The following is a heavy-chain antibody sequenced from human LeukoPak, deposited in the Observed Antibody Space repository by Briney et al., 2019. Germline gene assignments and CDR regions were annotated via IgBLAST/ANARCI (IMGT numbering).Heavy chain of an antibody. CDR1: GFSFSSYA. CDR2: ISGSGDNT. D-gene: IGHD2-21*01. V-gene: IGHV3-23*01. CDR3: AKDPYRVIVATGNYLDP. Sequence: GGSLRLSCAASGFSFSSYAMSWVRQAPGKGLEWVSGISGSGDNTYYADFVKGRLTVSRDNSKNTLYLQMDSLRGEDTAVYYCAKDPYRVIVATGNYLDPWGQGTLVTVSS. J-gene: IGHJ5*02.